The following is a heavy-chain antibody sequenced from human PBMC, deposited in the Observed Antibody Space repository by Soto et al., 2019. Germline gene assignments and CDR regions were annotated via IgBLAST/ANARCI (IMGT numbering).Heavy chain of an antibody. D-gene: IGHD6-6*01. Sequence: SQTHSRTCDISGDSVSANRGAWNWNRQSPSRGLEWLGRTYYRSKWYNDYAVSVKSRITINPDTSKNQFSLQLNSVTPEDTAVYYCARQDSDSSRYWGLDVWGQGTTVTVSS. V-gene: IGHV6-1*01. CDR2: TYYRSKWYN. CDR1: GDSVSANRGA. J-gene: IGHJ6*02. CDR3: ARQDSDSSRYWGLDV.